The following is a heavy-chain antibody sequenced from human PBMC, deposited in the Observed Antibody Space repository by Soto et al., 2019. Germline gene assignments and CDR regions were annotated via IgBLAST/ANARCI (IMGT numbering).Heavy chain of an antibody. D-gene: IGHD4-17*01. J-gene: IGHJ6*03. Sequence: GGSLRLSCAASGFTFSSYWMSWVRQAPGKGLEWVANIKQDGSEKYYVDSVKGRFTISRDNAKNSLYLQMNSLRAEDTAVYYCARDRDGDSYNYYYYYMDVWGKGTTVTAP. CDR3: ARDRDGDSYNYYYYYMDV. CDR1: GFTFSSYW. CDR2: IKQDGSEK. V-gene: IGHV3-7*01.